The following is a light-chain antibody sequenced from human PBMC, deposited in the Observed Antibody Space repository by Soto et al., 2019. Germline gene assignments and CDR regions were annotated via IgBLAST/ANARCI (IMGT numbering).Light chain of an antibody. CDR3: QQSGNSPT. V-gene: IGKV3-20*01. CDR1: QSVTTQ. J-gene: IGKJ4*01. CDR2: GTS. Sequence: DIVIRRSLATLSVSPWERATLSCRASQSVTTQLAWYQQKRGRAPRLLIYGTSSRATGIPDRFSGSGSGTGFTLTISRLEPEDSAVYYCQQSGNSPTFGGGTKVDIK.